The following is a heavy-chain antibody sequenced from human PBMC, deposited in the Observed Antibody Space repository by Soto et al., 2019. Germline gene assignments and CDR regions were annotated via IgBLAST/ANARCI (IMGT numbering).Heavy chain of an antibody. V-gene: IGHV5-51*01. CDR3: ARMGIAVAGGWFDP. CDR2: IYPGDSDT. Sequence: GESLKISCQGFGYSFSSYWIGWVRQMPGKGLEWMGLIYPGDSDTRYSPSFQGQVTISADKSISTAYLQWSSLKASDTAMYYCARMGIAVAGGWFDPWGQGTLVTVSS. D-gene: IGHD6-19*01. J-gene: IGHJ5*02. CDR1: GYSFSSYW.